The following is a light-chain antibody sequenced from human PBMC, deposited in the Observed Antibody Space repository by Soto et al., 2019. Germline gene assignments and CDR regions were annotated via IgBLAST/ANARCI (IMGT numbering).Light chain of an antibody. J-gene: IGKJ1*01. CDR1: QSISSF. CDR2: AAS. V-gene: IGKV1-39*01. Sequence: DIQMTQSPSSLSASVGDRVTITCRASQSISSFLNWYQQKPGKAPKLLIYAASTLQSGVPSRFGGSGSGTECTLTISSLQPEDFATYFCQQSYSTPQTFGQGTKVEIK. CDR3: QQSYSTPQT.